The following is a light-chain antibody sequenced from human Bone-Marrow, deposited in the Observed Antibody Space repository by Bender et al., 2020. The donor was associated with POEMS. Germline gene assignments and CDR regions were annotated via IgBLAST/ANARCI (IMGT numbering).Light chain of an antibody. CDR2: ADS. CDR1: NIGTKS. V-gene: IGLV3-21*02. CDR3: QSYDNSLGGWV. J-gene: IGLJ3*02. Sequence: YVLTQPPSVSVAPGQRARITCGGNNIGTKSVHWYLQRPGQAPVLVVYADSDRPSGIPDRFSGSKSGTSASLAITGLQAEDEGDYYCQSYDNSLGGWVFGGGTKLTVL.